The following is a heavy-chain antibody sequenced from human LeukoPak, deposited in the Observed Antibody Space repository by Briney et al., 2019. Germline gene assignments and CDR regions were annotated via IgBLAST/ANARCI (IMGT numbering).Heavy chain of an antibody. Sequence: GGSLRLSCSASGFTFTTYSMNWVRQAPGKGLEWVSSINHRSTDINYSDSVKGRFTISRDNAKNSLSLQMNSLRAEDTAVYYCARGWIGYGMDVWGQGTTVTVSS. CDR2: INHRSTDI. V-gene: IGHV3-21*01. CDR3: ARGWIGYGMDV. D-gene: IGHD5-12*01. CDR1: GFTFTTYS. J-gene: IGHJ6*02.